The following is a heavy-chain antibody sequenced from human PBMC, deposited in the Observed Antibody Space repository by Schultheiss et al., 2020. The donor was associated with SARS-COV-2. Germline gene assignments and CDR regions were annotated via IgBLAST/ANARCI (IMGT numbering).Heavy chain of an antibody. D-gene: IGHD6-13*01. CDR2: IDYGGSN. CDR3: ARSKQQLGYWYFDL. V-gene: IGHV4-59*12. Sequence: SETLSLTCSVSGGSISSYYWSWIRQPPGKGLEWIGYIDYGGSNTHNPSLKSRVTISVDTSKNQFSLKLSSVTAADTAVYYCARSKQQLGYWYFDLWGRGTLVTVSS. J-gene: IGHJ2*01. CDR1: GGSISSYY.